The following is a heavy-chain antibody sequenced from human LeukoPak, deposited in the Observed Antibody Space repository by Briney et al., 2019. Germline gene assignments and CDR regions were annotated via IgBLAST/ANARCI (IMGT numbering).Heavy chain of an antibody. V-gene: IGHV3-48*04. CDR3: VRRGLIETEYLER. CDR2: ISSSGTTT. CDR1: GFTFSSYS. Sequence: GGSLRLSCAASGFTFSSYSMNWVRQAPGKGPEWVSYISSSGTTTYYADSVKGRFTISRDNAKNSLYLQMNSLRAEDTAVYYCVRRGLIETEYLERWGQGTPVIVSS. D-gene: IGHD3-10*01. J-gene: IGHJ1*01.